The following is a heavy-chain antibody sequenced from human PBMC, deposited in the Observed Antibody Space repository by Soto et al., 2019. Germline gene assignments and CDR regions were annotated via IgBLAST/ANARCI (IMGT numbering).Heavy chain of an antibody. J-gene: IGHJ6*03. CDR3: TTTYSSLLAPLARYYYYYYMGV. CDR1: GFTFSNAW. V-gene: IGHV3-15*01. CDR2: IKSKTDGGTT. D-gene: IGHD6-6*01. Sequence: EVQLVESGGGLVKPGGSLRLSCAASGFTFSNAWMSWVRQAPGKGLEWVGRIKSKTDGGTTDYAAPVKGRFTISRDDSKNTLYLQMNSLKTEDTAVYYCTTTYSSLLAPLARYYYYYYMGVWGKGTTVTVSS.